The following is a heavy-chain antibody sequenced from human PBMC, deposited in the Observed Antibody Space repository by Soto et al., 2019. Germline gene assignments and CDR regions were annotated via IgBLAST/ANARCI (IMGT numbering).Heavy chain of an antibody. Sequence: PSETLSLTCAVSGYSISSGYYWGWIRQPPGKGLEWIGSTYHSGSTYYNPSLKSRVTISVDTSKNQFSLKLSSVTAADTAVYYCARGSGSYLYYYYGMDVWGQGTTVTVSS. V-gene: IGHV4-38-2*01. J-gene: IGHJ6*02. CDR3: ARGSGSYLYYYYGMDV. CDR1: GYSISSGYY. D-gene: IGHD1-26*01. CDR2: TYHSGST.